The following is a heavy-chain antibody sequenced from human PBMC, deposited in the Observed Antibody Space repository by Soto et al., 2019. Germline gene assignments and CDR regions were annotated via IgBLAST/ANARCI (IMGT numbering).Heavy chain of an antibody. CDR2: INAGNGNT. Sequence: ASVKVSFKASGYTFTSYTMHWVRQAPGQRLEWMGWINAGNGNTKYSQKFQGRVTITRDTSASTAYMELSSLRSEDTAVYYCAIRITGTTGLDYWGQGTLVTVSS. CDR1: GYTFTSYT. V-gene: IGHV1-3*01. CDR3: AIRITGTTGLDY. J-gene: IGHJ4*02. D-gene: IGHD1-7*01.